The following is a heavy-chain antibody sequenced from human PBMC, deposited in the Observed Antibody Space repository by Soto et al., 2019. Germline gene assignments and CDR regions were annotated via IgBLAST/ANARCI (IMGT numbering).Heavy chain of an antibody. CDR1: GFTFSSYA. CDR3: AKGSVVVVAADDY. D-gene: IGHD2-15*01. Sequence: AXXSLRLCFVASGFTFSSYAMRWVRQAPGKGLEWVSAISGSGGSTYYADSVKGRFTISRDNSKNTLYLQMNSLRAEDMAVYYCAKGSVVVVAADDYWGQGTLVTVSS. CDR2: ISGSGGST. J-gene: IGHJ4*02. V-gene: IGHV3-23*01.